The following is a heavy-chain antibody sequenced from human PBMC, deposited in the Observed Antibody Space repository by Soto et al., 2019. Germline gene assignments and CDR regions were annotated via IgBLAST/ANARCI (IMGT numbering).Heavy chain of an antibody. Sequence: QVQLVQSGAEVKKPGSSVEVSCKTSGVSFNNNGSGWVRQAPGHGLEWMGGVSPPFRTSNYARKFQGRISITAGAATGTVNMDLSSLTSEDTAQYYCARVLYYGSRSYSPYGMDVWGPGTTVTVSS. D-gene: IGHD3-10*01. J-gene: IGHJ6*02. V-gene: IGHV1-69*01. CDR1: GVSFNNNG. CDR3: ARVLYYGSRSYSPYGMDV. CDR2: VSPPFRTS.